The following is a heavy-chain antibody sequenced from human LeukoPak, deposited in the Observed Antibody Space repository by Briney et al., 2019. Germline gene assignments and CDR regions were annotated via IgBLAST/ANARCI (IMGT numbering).Heavy chain of an antibody. Sequence: GGSLRLSCAASGFTFSSYAMSWVRQAPGKGLEWVSGISGSGGSTLYADSVKGRFTISRDNSKNTLYLQMNSLRAEDTAVYYCAKDSPYYYDSSGYFVYWGQGTLVTVSS. D-gene: IGHD3-22*01. J-gene: IGHJ4*02. CDR3: AKDSPYYYDSSGYFVY. CDR2: ISGSGGST. V-gene: IGHV3-23*01. CDR1: GFTFSSYA.